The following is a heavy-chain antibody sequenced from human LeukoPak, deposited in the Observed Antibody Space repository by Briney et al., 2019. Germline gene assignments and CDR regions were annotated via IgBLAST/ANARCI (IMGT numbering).Heavy chain of an antibody. Sequence: GRSLRLSCTTSGFTFGDYGFNWVRQAPGKGLEWVGFIRKKAHDWTPQYAASVQGRFTISRDDSKGIDYLEMNSLKTEDTAVYYCTRAGGYDNYLDYWGQGTPVTVSS. D-gene: IGHD5-12*01. CDR2: IRKKAHDWTP. V-gene: IGHV3-49*04. CDR3: TRAGGYDNYLDY. J-gene: IGHJ4*02. CDR1: GFTFGDYG.